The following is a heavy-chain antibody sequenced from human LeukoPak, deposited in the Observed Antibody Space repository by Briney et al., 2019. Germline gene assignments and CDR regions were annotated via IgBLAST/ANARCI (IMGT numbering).Heavy chain of an antibody. CDR1: GFTVSSKY. V-gene: IGHV3-66*01. Sequence: VGSLRLSCAASGFTVSSKYMSWVRQAPGKGLEWVSVIYSGGSTYYADSVKGRFTISRDNSKKTVYLQMNSLRGEDTAVYYCAREGGSSSFDYWGQGTLVTVSS. CDR2: IYSGGST. D-gene: IGHD6-6*01. J-gene: IGHJ4*02. CDR3: AREGGSSSFDY.